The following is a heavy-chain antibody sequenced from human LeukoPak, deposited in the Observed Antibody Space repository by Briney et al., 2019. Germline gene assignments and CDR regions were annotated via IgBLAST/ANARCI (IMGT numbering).Heavy chain of an antibody. CDR1: GFTFSSYS. D-gene: IGHD3-9*01. CDR2: VSTGSNYI. J-gene: IGHJ4*02. Sequence: GGSLRLPCTASGFTFSSYSLNWVRQAPGKRLEWVSSVSTGSNYIYYADSVKGRFTISRDNAKNSLYLQMNSLRAEDTAVYYCAREGGIRYFDWSYYWGQGTLVTVSS. V-gene: IGHV3-21*01. CDR3: AREGGIRYFDWSYY.